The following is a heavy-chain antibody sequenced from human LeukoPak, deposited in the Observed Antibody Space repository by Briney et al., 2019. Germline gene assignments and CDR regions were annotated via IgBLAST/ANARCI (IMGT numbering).Heavy chain of an antibody. CDR1: GFTFSNYW. J-gene: IGHJ4*02. D-gene: IGHD4-17*01. V-gene: IGHV3-74*01. CDR2: INSDGSST. Sequence: GGSLRLSCAASGFTFSNYWMHWVRRAPGKGLVWVSHINSDGSSTNYADSVKGRFTISRDNAKNSLYLQMNSLRAEDTAVYYCARAPLGVGTVTLDYWGQGTLVTVSS. CDR3: ARAPLGVGTVTLDY.